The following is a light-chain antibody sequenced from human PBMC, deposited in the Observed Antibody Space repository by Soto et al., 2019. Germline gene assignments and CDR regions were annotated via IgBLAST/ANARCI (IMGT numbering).Light chain of an antibody. CDR2: DAS. CDR3: QQRSNWPPRCT. J-gene: IGKJ4*01. V-gene: IGKV3-11*01. CDR1: QSVSSY. Sequence: EIVLTQSPATLSLSPGERATLSCRASQSVSSYLAWYQQKPGQAPRLLLYDASNRATGIPARFSGSGSGTDFTLNISSLEPEDFAVYYCQQRSNWPPRCTFGGGTKVEIK.